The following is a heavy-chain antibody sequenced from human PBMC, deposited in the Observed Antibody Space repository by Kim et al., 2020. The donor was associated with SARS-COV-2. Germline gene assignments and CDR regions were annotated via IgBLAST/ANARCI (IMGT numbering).Heavy chain of an antibody. Sequence: YKPSLKSRVTISVDTSKNQFSLKLSAVTAADTAVYYWARHYGSGRPYFDYWGQGTLVTVSS. V-gene: IGHV4-59*08. CDR3: ARHYGSGRPYFDY. J-gene: IGHJ4*02. D-gene: IGHD3-10*01.